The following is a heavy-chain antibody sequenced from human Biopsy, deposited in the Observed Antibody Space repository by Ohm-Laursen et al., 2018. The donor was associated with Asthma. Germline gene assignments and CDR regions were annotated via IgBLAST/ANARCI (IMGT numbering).Heavy chain of an antibody. Sequence: SLRLSCAASRFTFSSYWMHWVRQAPGKGLVWVSRINTDGRTTSYADSVKGRFTISRDNAKLYLQMNSLRDEDTAVYYCTRGGLEPFDYWGQGTLVTVSS. CDR3: TRGGLEPFDY. D-gene: IGHD1-1*01. V-gene: IGHV3-74*01. CDR2: INTDGRTT. CDR1: RFTFSSYW. J-gene: IGHJ4*02.